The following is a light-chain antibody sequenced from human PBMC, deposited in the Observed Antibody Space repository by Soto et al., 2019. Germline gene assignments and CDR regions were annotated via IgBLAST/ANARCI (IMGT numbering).Light chain of an antibody. CDR2: DAS. J-gene: IGKJ2*01. CDR1: QSVSSN. CDR3: QQSYSTPPT. Sequence: EIVMTQSPATLSVSPGERATLSCRASQSVSSNLAWYQQKPGQAPRLLIYDASTRATGIPARFSGSGSGTEYTLTISSLQPEDFATYYCQQSYSTPPTFGQGTKLEIK. V-gene: IGKV3-15*01.